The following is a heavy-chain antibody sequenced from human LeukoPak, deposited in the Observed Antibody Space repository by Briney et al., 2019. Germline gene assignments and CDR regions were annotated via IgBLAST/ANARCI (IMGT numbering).Heavy chain of an antibody. CDR3: ANEIRPNDY. V-gene: IGHV3-53*01. CDR2: IYDSGST. J-gene: IGHJ4*02. CDR1: GFSVNSNY. Sequence: GGSLRLSCAASGFSVNSNYMNWVRQAPGKGLEWVSVIYDSGSTFYADSVKGRFTISRDNSKNILFLQMNSLRVEDAAVYYCANEIRPNDYWGQGTLVTVSS.